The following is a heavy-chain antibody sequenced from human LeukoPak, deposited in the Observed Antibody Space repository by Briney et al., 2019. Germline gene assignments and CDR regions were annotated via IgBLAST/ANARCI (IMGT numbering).Heavy chain of an antibody. J-gene: IGHJ4*02. Sequence: SETLSLTCALYGGSFRGYYWSWLRQPPGKGLEWMGEINHSGSTNYNPSLKSRVTISVDTSKNQFSLKLSSVTAADTAVYYCARESSGYSSGLIDYWGQGTLVTVSS. CDR2: INHSGST. D-gene: IGHD6-19*01. V-gene: IGHV4-34*01. CDR1: GGSFRGYY. CDR3: ARESSGYSSGLIDY.